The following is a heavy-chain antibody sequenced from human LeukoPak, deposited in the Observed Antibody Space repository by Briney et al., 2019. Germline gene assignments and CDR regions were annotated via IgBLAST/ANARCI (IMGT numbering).Heavy chain of an antibody. Sequence: ASVKVSCKASGYTFTSYAMHWVRQAPGQRLEWMGWINAGNGNTKYSQEFQGGVTITRDTSASTAYMELSSLRSEDMAVYYCARGHSSGWSFDYWGQGTLVTVSS. CDR3: ARGHSSGWSFDY. D-gene: IGHD6-19*01. CDR1: GYTFTSYA. CDR2: INAGNGNT. V-gene: IGHV1-3*03. J-gene: IGHJ4*02.